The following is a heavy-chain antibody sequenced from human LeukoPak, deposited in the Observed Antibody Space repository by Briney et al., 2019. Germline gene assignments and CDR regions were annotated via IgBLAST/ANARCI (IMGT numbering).Heavy chain of an antibody. CDR2: IFPVASDT. Sequence: GGALKISFKGSGYRFISHWIGWVRQMPGKGVEGMGIIFPVASDTRYSPPFQGQVTISADKSISTAYLQWSSLKASDIAMYYCARPLQGIVGATGFDYWGQGTLVTVSS. J-gene: IGHJ4*02. D-gene: IGHD1-26*01. CDR1: GYRFISHW. V-gene: IGHV5-51*01. CDR3: ARPLQGIVGATGFDY.